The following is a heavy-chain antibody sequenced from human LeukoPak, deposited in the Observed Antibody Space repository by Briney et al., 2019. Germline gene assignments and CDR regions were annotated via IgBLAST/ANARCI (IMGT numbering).Heavy chain of an antibody. V-gene: IGHV1-24*01. D-gene: IGHD3-10*01. CDR2: FDAEDGET. CDR1: GYTLTELS. CDR3: ATAGGSGSYYWHYYYMDV. J-gene: IGHJ6*03. Sequence: ASVKVSCTVSGYTLTELSMHWVRQAPGKGGEWMGGFDAEDGETIYAQKFQGRVTMTEDTSTDTAYMELSSLRSEDTAVYYCATAGGSGSYYWHYYYMDVWGKGTTVTVSS.